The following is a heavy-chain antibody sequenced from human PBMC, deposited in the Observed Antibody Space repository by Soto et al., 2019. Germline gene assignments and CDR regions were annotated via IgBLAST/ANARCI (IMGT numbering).Heavy chain of an antibody. J-gene: IGHJ5*02. CDR2: IYPGDSDT. V-gene: IGHV5-51*01. D-gene: IGHD6-19*01. Sequence: GESLKISCNGSGYSVTSYWIGWVRQMPGKGLEWMGIIYPGDSDTRYSPSFQGQVTISADKSISTAYLQWSSLKASDTAMYYCARRIAVAGYENWFDPWGQGTLVTVSS. CDR1: GYSVTSYW. CDR3: ARRIAVAGYENWFDP.